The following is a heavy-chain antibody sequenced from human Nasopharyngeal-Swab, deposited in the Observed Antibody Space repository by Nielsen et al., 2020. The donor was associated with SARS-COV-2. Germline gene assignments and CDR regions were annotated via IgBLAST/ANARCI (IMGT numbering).Heavy chain of an antibody. CDR2: INHSGST. CDR3: ARVVVVPAAMTGEAYYYYYGMDV. J-gene: IGHJ6*02. D-gene: IGHD2-2*01. V-gene: IGHV4-34*01. CDR1: GGSFSGYY. Sequence: GSLRLSCAVYGGSFSGYYWSWIRQPPGKGPEWIEEINHSGSTNYNPSLKSRVTISVDTSKNQFSLKLSSVTAADTAVYYCARVVVVPAAMTGEAYYYYYGMDVWGQGTTVTVSS.